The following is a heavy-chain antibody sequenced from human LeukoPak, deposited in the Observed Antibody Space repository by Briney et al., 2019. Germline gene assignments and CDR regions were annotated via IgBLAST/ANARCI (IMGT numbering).Heavy chain of an antibody. Sequence: SETLSLTCTVAGGSISSGGYDWSRIRQHPGKGLEWIGYIYYSGSTYYNPSLKSPFTISVDTSKNQFSLTLSSVTAADTAVYYCATPGYCSGGSCPFDYWGQGTLVTVSS. D-gene: IGHD2-15*01. CDR1: GGSISSGGYD. V-gene: IGHV4-31*01. J-gene: IGHJ4*02. CDR3: ATPGYCSGGSCPFDY. CDR2: IYYSGST.